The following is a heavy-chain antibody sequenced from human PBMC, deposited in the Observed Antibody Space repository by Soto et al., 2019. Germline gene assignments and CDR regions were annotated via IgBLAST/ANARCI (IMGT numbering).Heavy chain of an antibody. CDR2: IRGDGGQT. D-gene: IGHD3-9*01. Sequence: PGGSLRLSCTASGFTFTSYGMGWVRQAPGKGLQWVSTIRGDGGQTHYTDSVKGRFSISRDDSKNTVYLQMASLRAEDTAMYFCARDVGLDSDDFFAYWGQGTQVTV. V-gene: IGHV3-23*01. CDR1: GFTFTSYG. J-gene: IGHJ4*02. CDR3: ARDVGLDSDDFFAY.